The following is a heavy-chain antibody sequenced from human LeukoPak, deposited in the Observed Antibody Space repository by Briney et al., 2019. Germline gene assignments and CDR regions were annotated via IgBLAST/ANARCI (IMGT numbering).Heavy chain of an antibody. J-gene: IGHJ4*02. D-gene: IGHD3-10*01. CDR3: AKDLLGYGSFFDY. CDR1: GFTFSSYA. V-gene: IGHV3-23*01. Sequence: QAGGSLRLSCAASGFTFSSYAMSWVRQAPGKGLEWVSAISGSGGSTYYADSVKGRFTISRDNSKNTLYLQMNSLRAEDTAVYYCAKDLLGYGSFFDYWGQGTLVTVSS. CDR2: ISGSGGST.